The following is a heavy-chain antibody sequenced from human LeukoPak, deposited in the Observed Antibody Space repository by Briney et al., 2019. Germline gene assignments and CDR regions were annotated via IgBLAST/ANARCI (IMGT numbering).Heavy chain of an antibody. D-gene: IGHD2-2*01. V-gene: IGHV3-74*01. CDR3: ASRYCSSTSCLFDY. Sequence: GGSLRLSCATSGFTLSSYWMHWVRQVPGKGLEWLSRINNDGVSTSYADSVKGRFTISRDNAKNSLYLQMNSLRAEDTAVYYCASRYCSSTSCLFDYWGQGTLVTVSS. J-gene: IGHJ4*02. CDR2: INNDGVST. CDR1: GFTLSSYW.